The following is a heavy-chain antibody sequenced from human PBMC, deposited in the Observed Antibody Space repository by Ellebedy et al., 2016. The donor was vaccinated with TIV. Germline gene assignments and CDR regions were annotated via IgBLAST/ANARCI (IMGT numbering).Heavy chain of an antibody. D-gene: IGHD5-18*01. CDR3: ARGLHTAMVDY. V-gene: IGHV4-59*01. J-gene: IGHJ4*02. CDR2: IYYSGST. Sequence: MPSETLSLTCTVPGCSISSYSWSWIRQPPGKGLEWIGYIYYSGSTNYNPSLKSRVTISVDTTKNQFSLKLSSVTAADTAVYYCARGLHTAMVDYWGQGTLVTVSS. CDR1: GCSISSYS.